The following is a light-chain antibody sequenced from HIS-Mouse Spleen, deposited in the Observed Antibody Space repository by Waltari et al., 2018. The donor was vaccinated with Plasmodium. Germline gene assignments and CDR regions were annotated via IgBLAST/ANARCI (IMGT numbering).Light chain of an antibody. J-gene: IGLJ3*02. CDR2: EDS. CDR1: SLPKQY. CDR3: YSTDSSGNHRV. Sequence: SYELTQPPSVSVSPGQTARITCSGHSLPKQYAYLYRQKSGQAPVLVIYEDSKRPSGIPERFSGSSSGTMATLTISGAQVEDEADYYCYSTDSSGNHRVFGGGTKLTVL. V-gene: IGLV3-10*01.